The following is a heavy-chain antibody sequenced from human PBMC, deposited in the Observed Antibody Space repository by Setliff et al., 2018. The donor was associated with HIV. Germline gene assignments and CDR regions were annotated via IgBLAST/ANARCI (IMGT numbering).Heavy chain of an antibody. Sequence: GGSLRLSCAASGFTFSSYWMHWVRQAPGKGLVWVSRINSDGSSTSYADSVKGRFTISRDNAKNSLYLQMNSLRAEDTALYHCARVNYYDSSGLEIAFDIWGQGTMVTVSS. J-gene: IGHJ3*02. CDR2: INSDGSST. D-gene: IGHD3-22*01. V-gene: IGHV3-74*01. CDR1: GFTFSSYW. CDR3: ARVNYYDSSGLEIAFDI.